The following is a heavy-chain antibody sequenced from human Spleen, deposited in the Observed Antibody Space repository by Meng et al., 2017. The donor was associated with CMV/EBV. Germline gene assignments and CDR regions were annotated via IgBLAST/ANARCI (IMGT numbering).Heavy chain of an antibody. CDR2: IIPIFGTA. D-gene: IGHD6-13*01. V-gene: IGHV1-69*12. J-gene: IGHJ4*02. CDR3: ARVVEGGQQLEL. Sequence: QVQLGECGAEVKKPGSSVKVSCKASGGTFSSYAISWVRQAPGQGLEWMGGIIPIFGTANYAQKFQGRVTITADESTSTAYMELSSLRSEDTAVYYCARVVEGGQQLELWGQGTLVTVSS. CDR1: GGTFSSYA.